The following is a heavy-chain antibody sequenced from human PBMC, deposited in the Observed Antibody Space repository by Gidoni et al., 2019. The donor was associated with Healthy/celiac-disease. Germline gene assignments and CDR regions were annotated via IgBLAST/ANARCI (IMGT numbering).Heavy chain of an antibody. D-gene: IGHD3-3*01. J-gene: IGHJ6*02. V-gene: IGHV4-34*01. Sequence: QVQLQQWGAGLLKPSETLSLTCAVYGGSFSGYYWSWIRQPPGKGLEWIGELNHSGSTNYNPYLKSRVTISVDTSKNQFSLKLSSVTAADTAVYYCARGVVIISSYYYYGMDVWGQGTTVTVSS. CDR2: LNHSGST. CDR3: ARGVVIISSYYYYGMDV. CDR1: GGSFSGYY.